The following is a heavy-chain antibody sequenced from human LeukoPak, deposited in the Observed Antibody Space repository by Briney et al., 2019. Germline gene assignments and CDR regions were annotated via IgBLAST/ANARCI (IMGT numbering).Heavy chain of an antibody. D-gene: IGHD4-17*01. J-gene: IGHJ4*02. CDR3: ARDIVLRSYGDLSLFDY. Sequence: RASVKVSCKASGYTFTSYAMHWVCQAPGQRLEWMGWINAGNGNTKYSQKFQGRVTVTRDTSASTAYMELSSLRSEDTAVYYCARDIVLRSYGDLSLFDYWGQGTLVTVSS. V-gene: IGHV1-3*01. CDR1: GYTFTSYA. CDR2: INAGNGNT.